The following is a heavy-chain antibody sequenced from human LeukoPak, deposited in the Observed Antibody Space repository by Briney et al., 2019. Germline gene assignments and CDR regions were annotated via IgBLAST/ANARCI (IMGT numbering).Heavy chain of an antibody. Sequence: PGGSLRLSCAASGFTFSNYSMNWVRQAPGKGLEWVSSISSRSTYIYHADSVKGRFTISRDNSKNTLYLQMNSLRAEDTAVYYCAKDSAAPITITMVRGRWYFDYWGQGTLVTVSS. CDR2: ISSRSTYI. J-gene: IGHJ4*02. D-gene: IGHD3-10*01. CDR1: GFTFSNYS. CDR3: AKDSAAPITITMVRGRWYFDY. V-gene: IGHV3-21*01.